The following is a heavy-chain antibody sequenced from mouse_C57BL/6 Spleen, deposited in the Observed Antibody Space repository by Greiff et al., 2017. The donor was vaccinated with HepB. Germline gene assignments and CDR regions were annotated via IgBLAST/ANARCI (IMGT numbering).Heavy chain of an antibody. V-gene: IGHV5-4*03. J-gene: IGHJ2*01. D-gene: IGHD2-1*01. CDR3: ARSAIYYGNYGYFDY. CDR2: ISDGGSYT. CDR1: GFTFSSYA. Sequence: DVKLVESGGGLVKPGGSLKLSCAASGFTFSSYAMSWVRQTPEKRLEWVATISDGGSYTYYPDNVKGRFTISRDNAKNNLYLQMSHLKSEDTAMYYCARSAIYYGNYGYFDYWGQGTTLTVSS.